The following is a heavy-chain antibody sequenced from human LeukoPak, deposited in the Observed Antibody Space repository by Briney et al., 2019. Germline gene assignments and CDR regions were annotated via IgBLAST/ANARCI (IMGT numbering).Heavy chain of an antibody. CDR2: ISAYNGNT. D-gene: IGHD2-15*01. V-gene: IGHV1-18*01. CDR3: ARDLNVVVVAAIPGY. J-gene: IGHJ4*02. CDR1: GYTFTSYG. Sequence: GASVKVSCKASGYTFTSYGISWVRQAPGQGLEWMGWISAYNGNTNYAQKLQGRVTMTTDTSTSTAYMELRSLRSDDTAVYNCARDLNVVVVAAIPGYWGQGTLVTVSS.